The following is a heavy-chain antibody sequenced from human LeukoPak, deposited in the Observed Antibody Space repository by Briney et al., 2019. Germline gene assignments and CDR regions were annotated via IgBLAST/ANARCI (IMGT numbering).Heavy chain of an antibody. CDR2: INPSGGST. J-gene: IGHJ3*02. Sequence: GASVKVSCKASGYTFTSYYMHWVRQAPGQGLEWMGIINPSGGSTIYAQKFQGRITMTRDTSTSTVYMELSSLRSEDTAVYYCAREGLYDSSGYHAFDIWGQGTMVTVSS. CDR1: GYTFTSYY. D-gene: IGHD3-22*01. V-gene: IGHV1-46*01. CDR3: AREGLYDSSGYHAFDI.